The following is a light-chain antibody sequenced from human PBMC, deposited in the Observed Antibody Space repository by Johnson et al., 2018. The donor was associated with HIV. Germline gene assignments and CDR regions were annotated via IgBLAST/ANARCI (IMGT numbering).Light chain of an antibody. J-gene: IGLJ1*01. CDR1: SSNIGNNY. CDR2: ENN. Sequence: QSVLTQPPSVSAAPGQKVTISCSGSSSNIGNNYVSWYQQLPGTAPKLLIYENNKRPSGIPDRFSGSKSGTSATLGITGLQTGAEADYYCGTWDSSLRVLYVVGTGTKVTFL. V-gene: IGLV1-51*02. CDR3: GTWDSSLRVLYV.